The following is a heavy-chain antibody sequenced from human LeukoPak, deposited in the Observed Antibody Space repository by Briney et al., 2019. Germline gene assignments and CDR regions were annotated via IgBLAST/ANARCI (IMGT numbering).Heavy chain of an antibody. CDR3: ARTNDYGDYALLF. V-gene: IGHV1-69*05. CDR1: GGTFSSYA. CDR2: IIPIFGTA. J-gene: IGHJ4*02. Sequence: EASVKVSCKASGGTFSSYAISWVRQAPGQGLEWMGGIIPIFGTANYAQKFQGRVTITTDESTSTAHMVLSSLRSEDTAVYYCARTNDYGDYALLFWGQGTLVTVSS. D-gene: IGHD4-17*01.